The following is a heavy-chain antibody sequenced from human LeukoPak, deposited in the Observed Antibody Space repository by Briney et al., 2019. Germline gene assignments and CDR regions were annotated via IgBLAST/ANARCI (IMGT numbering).Heavy chain of an antibody. Sequence: TGGSLRLSCAASGFTFSNYWMCWVRQAPGKGLGWVANIKQGGSEKYYADSVKGRFTISRDNAQNSLYLQMNSLRAEDTAVYYCARVIVAADTLDYWGQGTLVTVSS. V-gene: IGHV3-7*01. J-gene: IGHJ4*02. CDR1: GFTFSNYW. D-gene: IGHD6-13*01. CDR3: ARVIVAADTLDY. CDR2: IKQGGSEK.